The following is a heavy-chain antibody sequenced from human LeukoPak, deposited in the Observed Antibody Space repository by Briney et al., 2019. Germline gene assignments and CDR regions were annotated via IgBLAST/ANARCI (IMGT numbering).Heavy chain of an antibody. CDR2: IWYDGSNK. V-gene: IGHV3-33*01. Sequence: GGSLRLSCAASGFTFSSYGMHWVRQAPGKGLEWVAVIWYDGSNKYYADSVKGRFTISRDNSKNTLYLQMNSLRAEDTAVYYCARGRRSWYFACWFDPWGQGTLVTVSS. J-gene: IGHJ5*02. CDR1: GFTFSSYG. CDR3: ARGRRSWYFACWFDP. D-gene: IGHD6-13*01.